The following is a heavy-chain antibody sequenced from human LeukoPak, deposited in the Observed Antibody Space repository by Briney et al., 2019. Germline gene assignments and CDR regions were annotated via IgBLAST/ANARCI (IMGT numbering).Heavy chain of an antibody. D-gene: IGHD2-8*01. J-gene: IGHJ4*02. CDR2: TNLDGRDK. V-gene: IGHV3-7*01. Sequence: PGGSVRLSCAASGFTLTIQWMRWVSQAPGKGLEWVARTNLDGRDKYYVDSVKGRLTISRDNAKTSLYLEVNRLIAKDTAVCYCGRDATYCTNGVCYTLFDYWGQGTLVTVSS. CDR3: GRDATYCTNGVCYTLFDY. CDR1: GFTLTIQW.